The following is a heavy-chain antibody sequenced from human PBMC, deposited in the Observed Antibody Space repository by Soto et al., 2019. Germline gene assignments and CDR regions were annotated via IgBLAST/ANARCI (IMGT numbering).Heavy chain of an antibody. CDR2: IWYDGSNK. Sequence: LRLSCAASGFTFSSYGMHWVRQAPGKGLEWVAVIWYDGSNKYYADSVKGRFTISRDNSKNTLYLQMNSLRAEDTAVYYCARDDSYSSSSPDYWGQGTLVTVSS. J-gene: IGHJ4*02. V-gene: IGHV3-33*01. CDR3: ARDDSYSSSSPDY. D-gene: IGHD6-6*01. CDR1: GFTFSSYG.